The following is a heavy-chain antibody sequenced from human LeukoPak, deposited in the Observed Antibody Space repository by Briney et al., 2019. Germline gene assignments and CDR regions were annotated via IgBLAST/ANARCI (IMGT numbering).Heavy chain of an antibody. V-gene: IGHV4-39*07. D-gene: IGHD4-17*01. CDR3: ARDETTVRSAFDI. CDR2: IYYSGST. J-gene: IGHJ3*02. Sequence: PSETLSLTCTVSGGSISSSSYYWGWIRQPPGKGLEWIGSIYYSGSTYYNPSLKSRVTISVDTSKNQFSLKLSSVTAADTAVYYCARDETTVRSAFDIWGQGTMVTVSS. CDR1: GGSISSSSYY.